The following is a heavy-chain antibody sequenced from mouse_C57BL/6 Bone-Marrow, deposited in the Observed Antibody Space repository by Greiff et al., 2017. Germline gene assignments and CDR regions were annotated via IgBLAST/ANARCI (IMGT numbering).Heavy chain of an antibody. J-gene: IGHJ4*01. CDR1: GYAFSSYW. CDR3: ARLILRYYAMDY. Sequence: QVQLQQSGAELVKPGASVKISCKASGYAFSSYWMNWVKQRPGKGLEWIGQIYPGDGDTNYNGKFKGKATLTADKSSSTAYMQLSSLTSEDSAVYFGARLILRYYAMDYWGQGTAVTVSS. CDR2: IYPGDGDT. D-gene: IGHD1-1*01. V-gene: IGHV1-80*01.